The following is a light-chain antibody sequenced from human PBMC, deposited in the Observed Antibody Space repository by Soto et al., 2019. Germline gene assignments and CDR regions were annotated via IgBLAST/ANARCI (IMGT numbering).Light chain of an antibody. CDR1: QSVRNN. J-gene: IGKJ1*01. V-gene: IGKV3-15*01. CDR2: GAS. CDR3: QQSYSTPPWT. Sequence: EIVMTQSPATLSVSPGERATVACLSSQSVRNNLAWYQQKPGQAPRLLIYGASTRATGIPARFSGSGYGTEFTRTISSLQSEDFATYYCQQSYSTPPWTFGQGTKVDI.